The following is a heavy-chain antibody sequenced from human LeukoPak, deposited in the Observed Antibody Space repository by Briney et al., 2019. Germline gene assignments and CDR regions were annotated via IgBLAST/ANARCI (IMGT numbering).Heavy chain of an antibody. V-gene: IGHV3-7*05. CDR3: AKGGGEQQLAYFDY. J-gene: IGHJ4*02. CDR1: GFTFSSYW. D-gene: IGHD6-13*01. CDR2: IKQDGSEK. Sequence: GGSLRLSCAASGFTFSSYWMSWVRQAPGKGLEWVANIKQDGSEKYYVDSVKGRFTISRDNSKNTLSLQMNSLRAEDTAVYYCAKGGGEQQLAYFDYWGQGTLVTVSS.